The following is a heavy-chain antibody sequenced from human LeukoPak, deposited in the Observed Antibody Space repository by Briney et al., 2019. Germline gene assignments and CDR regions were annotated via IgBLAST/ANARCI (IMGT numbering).Heavy chain of an antibody. D-gene: IGHD3-16*01. Sequence: ASVKVSCKASGYTFTGYYMHWVRQAPRQGLEWMGWINPNSGGTNYAQKFQGRVTMTRDTSISTAYMELSRLRSDDTAVYYCARSVGGDDYFDYWGQGTLVTVSS. CDR1: GYTFTGYY. V-gene: IGHV1-2*02. J-gene: IGHJ4*02. CDR2: INPNSGGT. CDR3: ARSVGGDDYFDY.